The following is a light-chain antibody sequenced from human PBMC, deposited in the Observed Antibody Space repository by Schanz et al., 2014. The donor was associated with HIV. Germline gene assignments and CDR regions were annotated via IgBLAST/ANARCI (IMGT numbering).Light chain of an antibody. CDR1: QSVSSN. CDR3: QQYGSPPWT. V-gene: IGKV3-20*01. J-gene: IGKJ1*01. Sequence: EIVMTQSPATLSVSPGERATLSCRASQSVSSNLAWYQQKPGQAPRLLIYGASNRAPGIPNRFSGSGSGTDFTLTISRLEPEDFAVYYCQQYGSPPWTFGQGTKVEVK. CDR2: GAS.